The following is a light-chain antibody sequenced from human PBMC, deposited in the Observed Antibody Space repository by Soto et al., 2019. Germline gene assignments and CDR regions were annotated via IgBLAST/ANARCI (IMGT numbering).Light chain of an antibody. J-gene: IGKJ1*01. Sequence: DIQMTQSPSTLSASVGDRVTITCRASQSISSWLAWYQQKPGKAPKLLIYDASNLESGVPSRFSGSGSGTEFTLTISSLQPDDFATYYCQQYNSYSWTFGQGTKVDIK. CDR3: QQYNSYSWT. CDR2: DAS. CDR1: QSISSW. V-gene: IGKV1-5*01.